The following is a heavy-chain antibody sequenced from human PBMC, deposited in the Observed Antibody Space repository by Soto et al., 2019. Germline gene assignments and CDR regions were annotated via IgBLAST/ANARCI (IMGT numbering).Heavy chain of an antibody. CDR2: IYSGGST. V-gene: IGHV3-66*01. D-gene: IGHD3-16*02. CDR1: GFTVSSNY. Sequence: PGGSLRLSCAASGFTVSSNYMSWVRQAPGKGLEWVSVIYSGGSTYYADSVKGRFTISRDNSKNTLYLQMNSLRAEDTAVYYCALSQSFPIADYWGQGTLVTVSS. CDR3: ALSQSFPIADY. J-gene: IGHJ4*02.